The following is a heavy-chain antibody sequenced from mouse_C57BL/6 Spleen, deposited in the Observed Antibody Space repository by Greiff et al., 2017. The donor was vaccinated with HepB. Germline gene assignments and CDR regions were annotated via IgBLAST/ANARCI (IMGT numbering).Heavy chain of an antibody. CDR2: IRNKANGYTT. Sequence: EVMLVESGGGLVQPGGSLSLSCAASGFTFTDYYMSWVRQPPGKALEWLGFIRNKANGYTTEYSASVKGRFTISRDNSQSILYLQMNALRAEDSATYYWARYYYDYEGYYFDYWGQGTTLTVSS. J-gene: IGHJ2*01. D-gene: IGHD2-4*01. V-gene: IGHV7-3*01. CDR3: ARYYYDYEGYYFDY. CDR1: GFTFTDYY.